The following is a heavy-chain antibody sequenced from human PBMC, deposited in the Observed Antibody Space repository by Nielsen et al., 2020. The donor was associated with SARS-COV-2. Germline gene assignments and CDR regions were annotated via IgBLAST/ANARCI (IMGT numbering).Heavy chain of an antibody. CDR3: ARARITMTDDAFDI. V-gene: IGHV3-13*01. D-gene: IGHD3-22*01. CDR2: IDPAGDT. J-gene: IGHJ3*02. Sequence: GSLRPSCAASGFTYHNYDMHWVRQAPAAGLERVSSIDPAGDTYYPGHVRGRFTISRENAKNSLYLQMNSLRAGDTAVYYCARARITMTDDAFDIWGQGTMVTVSS. CDR1: GFTYHNYD.